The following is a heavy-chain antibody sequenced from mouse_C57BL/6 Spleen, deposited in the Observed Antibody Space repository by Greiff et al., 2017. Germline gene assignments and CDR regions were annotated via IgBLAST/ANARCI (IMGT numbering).Heavy chain of an antibody. CDR3: ARIPYYYGSSYDAMDY. J-gene: IGHJ4*01. D-gene: IGHD1-1*01. CDR2: ISSGSSTI. V-gene: IGHV5-17*01. Sequence: EVQRVESGGGLVKPGGSLKLSCAASGFTFSDYGMHWVRQAPEKGLEWVAYISSGSSTIYYADTVKGRFTISRDNAKNTLFLQMTSLRSEDTAMYYCARIPYYYGSSYDAMDYWGQGTSVTVSS. CDR1: GFTFSDYG.